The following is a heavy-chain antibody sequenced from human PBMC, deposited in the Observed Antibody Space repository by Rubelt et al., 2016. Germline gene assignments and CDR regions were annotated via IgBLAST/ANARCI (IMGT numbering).Heavy chain of an antibody. J-gene: IGHJ4*02. CDR2: IIPILGIA. V-gene: IGHV1-69*04. CDR1: GGTFSSYA. D-gene: IGHD5-18*01. CDR3: ARLSIFEDTAMVMSDY. Sequence: QVQLVQSGAEVKKPGSSVKVSCKASGGTFSSYAISWVRQAPGQGLEWMGRIIPILGIANYAQKFQGRVTITADKSKSTAYMELSSLRSEDTAVYYCARLSIFEDTAMVMSDYWGQGTLVTVSS.